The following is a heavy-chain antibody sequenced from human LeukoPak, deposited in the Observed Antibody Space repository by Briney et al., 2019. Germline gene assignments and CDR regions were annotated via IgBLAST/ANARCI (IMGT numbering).Heavy chain of an antibody. CDR1: GLTFSSHW. Sequence: GGSLRLSCAASGLTFSSHWMHWVRQATGKGLEWVSAIGTAGDTYYPGSVKGRFTISRENAKNSLYLQMNSLRAEDTAVYYCARVGRDYYDSKGMDVWGQGTTVTVSS. D-gene: IGHD3-22*01. J-gene: IGHJ6*02. CDR3: ARVGRDYYDSKGMDV. CDR2: IGTAGDT. V-gene: IGHV3-13*01.